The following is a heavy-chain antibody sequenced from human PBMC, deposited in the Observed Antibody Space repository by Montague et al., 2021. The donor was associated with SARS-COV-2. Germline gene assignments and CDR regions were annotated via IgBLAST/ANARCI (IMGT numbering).Heavy chain of an antibody. CDR1: GDSVSSNSAA. Sequence: CAISGDSVSSNSAAWKWNRQSPSRGLEWLGRTYYRSKWHNDYAVSVKSRITINPDTSKNQFSLQLKSVTPEDTAVYYCARGWVATIPHMDNWGQGSLVIVSS. CDR2: TYYRSKWHN. J-gene: IGHJ4*02. CDR3: ARGWVATIPHMDN. D-gene: IGHD5-12*01. V-gene: IGHV6-1*01.